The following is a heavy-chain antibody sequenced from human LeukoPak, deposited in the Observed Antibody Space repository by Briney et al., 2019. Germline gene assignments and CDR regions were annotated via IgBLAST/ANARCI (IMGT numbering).Heavy chain of an antibody. Sequence: ASVKVSCKASGYTFTGYYIHWVRQAPGQGLEWMGWINPNSGGTNYAQKFQGRVTMTRDTSISTAYMELSRLRSDDTAVYYCARDVGIAAAGINWFDPWGQGTLVTVSS. V-gene: IGHV1-2*02. D-gene: IGHD6-13*01. CDR1: GYTFTGYY. CDR2: INPNSGGT. J-gene: IGHJ5*02. CDR3: ARDVGIAAAGINWFDP.